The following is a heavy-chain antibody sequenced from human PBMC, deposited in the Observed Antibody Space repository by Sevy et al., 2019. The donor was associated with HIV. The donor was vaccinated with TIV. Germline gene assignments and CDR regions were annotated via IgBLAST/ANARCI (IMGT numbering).Heavy chain of an antibody. Sequence: ASVKVSCKASGYTFNTYVITWVRQAPGQGLEWMGRISPYNGDTSYAQKLQGRVTMTTDTSTNTAYTEMRSLRSDDTAMYYCARAPSGSQGPGQYFHHWGQGTLVTVSS. V-gene: IGHV1-18*01. CDR1: GYTFNTYV. CDR3: ARAPSGSQGPGQYFHH. CDR2: ISPYNGDT. D-gene: IGHD1-26*01. J-gene: IGHJ1*01.